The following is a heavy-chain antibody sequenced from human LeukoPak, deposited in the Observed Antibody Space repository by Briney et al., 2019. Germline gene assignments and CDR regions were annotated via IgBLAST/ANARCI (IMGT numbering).Heavy chain of an antibody. CDR3: AKDMELVYFDY. V-gene: IGHV3-9*01. CDR2: ISWNGGSI. Sequence: SLRLSCAASGFTFDDYAMHWVRQAPGKGLEWVSGISWNGGSIGYADSVKGRFTISRDNAKNSLYLQMNSLRAEDTALYYCAKDMELVYFDYWGQGTLVTVSS. CDR1: GFTFDDYA. J-gene: IGHJ4*02. D-gene: IGHD6-13*01.